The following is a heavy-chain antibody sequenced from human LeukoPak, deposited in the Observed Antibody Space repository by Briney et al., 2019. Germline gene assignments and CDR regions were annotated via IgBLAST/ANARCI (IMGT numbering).Heavy chain of an antibody. V-gene: IGHV1-69*05. Sequence: ASVKVSCKASGGTFTSYAISWVRQAPGQGLEWMGGIIPIFGTANYAQKFQGRVTITTDESTSTAYMELSSLRSEDTAVYYCASYYGSGSYYFDYWGQGTLVTVSS. CDR1: GGTFTSYA. CDR3: ASYYGSGSYYFDY. D-gene: IGHD3-10*01. J-gene: IGHJ4*02. CDR2: IIPIFGTA.